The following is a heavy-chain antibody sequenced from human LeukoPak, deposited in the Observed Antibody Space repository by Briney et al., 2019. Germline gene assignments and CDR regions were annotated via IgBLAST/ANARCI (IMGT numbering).Heavy chain of an antibody. Sequence: GASVKVSCKASGYTFTGYYMHWVRQAPGQGLEWMGWINPNSGGTNYAQKFQGRVTMTRDTSISTAYMELSRLRSDDTAVYYCARGRVAAAGTLPPYYWGQGTLVTVSS. J-gene: IGHJ4*02. V-gene: IGHV1-2*02. CDR1: GYTFTGYY. CDR3: ARGRVAAAGTLPPYY. CDR2: INPNSGGT. D-gene: IGHD6-13*01.